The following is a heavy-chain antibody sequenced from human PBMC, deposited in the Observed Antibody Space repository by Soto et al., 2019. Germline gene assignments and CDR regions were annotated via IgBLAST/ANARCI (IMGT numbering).Heavy chain of an antibody. D-gene: IGHD3-3*01. CDR3: ARDDRSVSGVVTLDH. CDR1: GYSFKNYA. V-gene: IGHV1-3*01. J-gene: IGHJ4*02. CDR2: TNEGSGNT. Sequence: VKVSCKATGYSFKNYAVHWVRQPPGQRPEWMGFTNEGSGNTRFSQKSQGRISITRDTSASTAYMDLSSLASEDTAIYYCARDDRSVSGVVTLDHWVPVTLVTVSS.